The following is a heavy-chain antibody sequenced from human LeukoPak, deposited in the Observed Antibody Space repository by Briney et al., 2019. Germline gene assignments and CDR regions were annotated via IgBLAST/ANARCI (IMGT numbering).Heavy chain of an antibody. J-gene: IGHJ3*02. CDR3: ARDNELPLAFDI. CDR1: GGSFSGYY. D-gene: IGHD1-7*01. V-gene: IGHV4-34*01. Sequence: SETLSLTCAVYGGSFSGYYWNWIRQPPGRGLEWIGEINHSGTTNYNPSLKSRVTISIDTSKNQFSLKLSSVTAADTAVYYCARDNELPLAFDIWGQGTMVTVSS. CDR2: INHSGTT.